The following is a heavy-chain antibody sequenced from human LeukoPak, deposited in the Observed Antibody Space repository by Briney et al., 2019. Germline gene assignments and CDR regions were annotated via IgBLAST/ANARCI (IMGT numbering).Heavy chain of an antibody. CDR3: ARLRQGIAAAGIKD. J-gene: IGHJ4*02. CDR1: GGSISSYY. CDR2: IYYSGST. Sequence: SETLSLTCTVSGGSISSYYWSWIRQPPGKGLEWIGYIYYSGSTNYNPSLKSRVTISVDTSKNQFSLKLNSVTAADTAVYYCARLRQGIAAAGIKDWGQGTLVTVSS. V-gene: IGHV4-59*01. D-gene: IGHD6-13*01.